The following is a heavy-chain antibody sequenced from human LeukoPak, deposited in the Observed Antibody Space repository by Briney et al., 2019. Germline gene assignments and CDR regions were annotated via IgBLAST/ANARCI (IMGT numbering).Heavy chain of an antibody. Sequence: GGSLRLSCAASGFAFSSYGMHWVRQAPGKGLEWVAFIRYDGSNKYYADSVKGRFTISRDNSKNTLYLQMNSLRAEDTAVYYCARVEYSSSPHFDYWGQGTLVTVSS. CDR3: ARVEYSSSPHFDY. D-gene: IGHD6-6*01. CDR1: GFAFSSYG. CDR2: IRYDGSNK. J-gene: IGHJ4*02. V-gene: IGHV3-30*02.